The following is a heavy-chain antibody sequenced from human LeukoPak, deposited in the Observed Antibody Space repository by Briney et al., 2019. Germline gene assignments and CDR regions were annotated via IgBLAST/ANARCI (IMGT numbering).Heavy chain of an antibody. CDR3: ARQQGLQNLNFDY. D-gene: IGHD4-11*01. V-gene: IGHV3-11*01. CDR2: ISSRSSVI. Sequence: GGSLRLSCAASGFNFSDHYMSWVRQAPGKGLEWVSYISSRSSVIKYGDSVRGRFTISRDNAKNSLYLHMSSLRAEDTAVYYCARQQGLQNLNFDYWGQGTLVTVSS. J-gene: IGHJ4*02. CDR1: GFNFSDHY.